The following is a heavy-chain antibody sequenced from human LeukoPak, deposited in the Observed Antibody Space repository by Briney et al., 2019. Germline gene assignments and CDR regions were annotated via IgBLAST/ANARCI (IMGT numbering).Heavy chain of an antibody. Sequence: SETLSLTCAVYGGSFTDYYWNWIRQSPEKGLEWIGEINHSGNTNYNPSLESRVAISVDTSNKQFSLRLSSVTAADTAVYYCVRVRWLQANGDAWGQGTTVTVSS. D-gene: IGHD5-24*01. J-gene: IGHJ6*02. CDR2: INHSGNT. CDR3: VRVRWLQANGDA. CDR1: GGSFTDYY. V-gene: IGHV4-34*01.